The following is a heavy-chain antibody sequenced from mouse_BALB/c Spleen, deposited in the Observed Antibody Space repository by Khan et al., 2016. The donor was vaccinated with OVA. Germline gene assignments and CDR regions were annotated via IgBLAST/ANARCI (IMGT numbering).Heavy chain of an antibody. Sequence: VQLQQSGTVLARPGASVKMSCKASGYSFTSYLIYWVKQRPGQGLEWIGGIYPGNSDTSYNQKFKDKAKLTAGTSASTAYMELSSLTNEDSAVYYCTRGGYSSFAHWGQGTLFTVSA. CDR1: GYSFTSYL. J-gene: IGHJ3*01. CDR2: IYPGNSDT. CDR3: TRGGYSSFAH. V-gene: IGHV1-5*01. D-gene: IGHD1-3*01.